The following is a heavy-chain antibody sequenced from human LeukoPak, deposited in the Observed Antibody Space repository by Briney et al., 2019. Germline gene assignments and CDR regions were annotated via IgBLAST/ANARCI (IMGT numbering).Heavy chain of an antibody. J-gene: IGHJ6*02. V-gene: IGHV3-66*01. D-gene: IGHD6-13*01. CDR1: GFSVSSNY. CDR2: IYGGGGT. Sequence: GGSLRLSCAASGFSVSSNYMNWVRQAPGKGLEWVSVIYGGGGTYSAASVKGRFTISRDDSKNTLYLQMNSLRDEDTAVYYCARGAAVVGWRCLDVWGQGTTVTVSS. CDR3: ARGAAVVGWRCLDV.